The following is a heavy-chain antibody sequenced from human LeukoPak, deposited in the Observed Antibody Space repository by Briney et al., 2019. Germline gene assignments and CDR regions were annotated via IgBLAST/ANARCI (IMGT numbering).Heavy chain of an antibody. CDR2: ISGSGGST. CDR1: GFTFSSYA. J-gene: IGHJ4*02. D-gene: IGHD3-10*01. V-gene: IGHV3-23*01. CDR3: ARLNSWFGDHYFDY. Sequence: GGSLRLSCAASGFTFSSYAMSWVRQAPGKGLEWVSAISGSGGSTYYADSVKGRFTISRDNSKNTLYLQMNSLRAEDTAVYYCARLNSWFGDHYFDYWGQGTLVTVSS.